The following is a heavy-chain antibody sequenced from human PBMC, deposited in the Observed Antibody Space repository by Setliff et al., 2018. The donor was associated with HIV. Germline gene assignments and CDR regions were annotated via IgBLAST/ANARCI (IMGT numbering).Heavy chain of an antibody. CDR1: GYSISSGYY. CDR2: IYHGGTT. D-gene: IGHD3-10*01. Sequence: PSETLSLTCAVSGYSISSGYYWGWIRQPPGKGLEWIGSIYHGGTTYYNPSLRSRVTISEDTSKNQFSLTLTSVTAADTAVYYCVRDPPLITYGPDHPFDYWGQGTLVTSPQ. CDR3: VRDPPLITYGPDHPFDY. V-gene: IGHV4-38-2*02. J-gene: IGHJ4*02.